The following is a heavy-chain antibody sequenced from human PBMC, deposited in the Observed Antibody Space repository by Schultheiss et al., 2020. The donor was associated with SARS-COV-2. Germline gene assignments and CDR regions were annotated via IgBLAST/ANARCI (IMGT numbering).Heavy chain of an antibody. J-gene: IGHJ4*02. V-gene: IGHV4-34*01. D-gene: IGHD5-12*01. CDR3: ASGYEALDY. Sequence: SETLSLTCAVYGGSFSGYYWSWIRQHPGKGLEWIGEINHSGSTNYNPSLKSRVTISVDTSKNQFSLNLRFVTAADTAVYYCASGYEALDYWGQGTLVTVSS. CDR2: INHSGST. CDR1: GGSFSGYY.